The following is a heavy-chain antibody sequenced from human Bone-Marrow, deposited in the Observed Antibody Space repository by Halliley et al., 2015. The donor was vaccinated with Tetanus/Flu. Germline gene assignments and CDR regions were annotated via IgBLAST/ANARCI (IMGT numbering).Heavy chain of an antibody. CDR3: ARAVWQRLPPSPYYYAMAV. J-gene: IGHJ6*02. V-gene: IGHV4-34*01. CDR2: INHSGST. CDR1: GESFSGYY. Sequence: TLSLTCAVYGESFSGYYWNWIRQPPGKGLEWIGEINHSGSTNYNPSLKSRVTISVDTSKNQISLNLTSVTAADTAVYYCARAVWQRLPPSPYYYAMAVWGRGTTVTVSS. D-gene: IGHD5-12*01.